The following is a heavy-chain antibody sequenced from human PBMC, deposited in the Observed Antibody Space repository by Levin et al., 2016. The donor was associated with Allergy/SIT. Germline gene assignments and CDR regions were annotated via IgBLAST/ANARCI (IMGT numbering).Heavy chain of an antibody. V-gene: IGHV3-21*01. Sequence: VRQAPGKGLEWVSSISSSSSYIYYADSVKGRFTISRDNAENSLYLQMNSLRAEDTAVYYCAGGIAAAGNFDYWGQGTLVTVSS. CDR3: AGGIAAAGNFDY. J-gene: IGHJ4*02. D-gene: IGHD6-13*01. CDR2: ISSSSSYI.